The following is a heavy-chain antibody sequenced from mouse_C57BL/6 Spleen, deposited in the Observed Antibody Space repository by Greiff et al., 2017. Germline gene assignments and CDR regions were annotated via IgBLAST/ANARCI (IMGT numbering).Heavy chain of an antibody. D-gene: IGHD1-1*01. CDR3: ARGGYYYGSSYGDYFDY. J-gene: IGHJ2*01. Sequence: QVQLQQSGAELVKPGASVKISCKASGYAFSSYWMNWVKPRPGKGLEWIGQIYPGDGDTNYNGKFKGKATLTADKSSSTAYMQLSSLTSEDSAVYFCARGGYYYGSSYGDYFDYWGQGTTLTVSS. V-gene: IGHV1-80*01. CDR2: IYPGDGDT. CDR1: GYAFSSYW.